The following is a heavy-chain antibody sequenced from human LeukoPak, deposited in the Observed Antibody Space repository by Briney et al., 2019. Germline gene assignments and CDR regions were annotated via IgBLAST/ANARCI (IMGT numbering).Heavy chain of an antibody. CDR2: ISSGGGGI. Sequence: GGSLRLSCAASDFTFNNYAMTWVRQAPGKGLEWVSAISSGGGGIYYADSVKGQFTISRDNSENTLYLQMNTLRAEDTAVYYCAKGGAGLSFDLWGRGTLVTVSS. CDR1: DFTFNNYA. D-gene: IGHD3-10*01. CDR3: AKGGAGLSFDL. J-gene: IGHJ2*01. V-gene: IGHV3-23*01.